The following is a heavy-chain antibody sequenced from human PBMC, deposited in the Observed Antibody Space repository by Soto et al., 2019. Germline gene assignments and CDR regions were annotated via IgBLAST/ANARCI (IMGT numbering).Heavy chain of an antibody. J-gene: IGHJ6*02. CDR2: IHDSGST. CDR3: ARDFGPAAIPGGYYYYYYGMDV. V-gene: IGHV4-61*01. Sequence: PSETLSLTCTVSGGSISSSSYYWGWIRQPPGKGLEWIGYIHDSGSTSYNPSLKSRVTLSLDTSKNQFSLKVSSVTTADTAVYYCARDFGPAAIPGGYYYYYYGMDVWGQGTTVTVSS. CDR1: GGSISSSSYY. D-gene: IGHD2-2*02.